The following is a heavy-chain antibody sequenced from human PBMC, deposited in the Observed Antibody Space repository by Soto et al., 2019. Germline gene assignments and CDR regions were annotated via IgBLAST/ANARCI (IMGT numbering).Heavy chain of an antibody. CDR2: ISAYNGNT. J-gene: IGHJ4*02. Sequence: ASVKVSCKASGYTFTSYGISWVRQAPGQGLEWMGWISAYNGNTNYAQKLQGRVTMTTDTSTSTAYMELRSLKTEDTAVYYCMIGLAVTISRLTQLQDYWGQGTLVTVSS. CDR3: MIGLAVTISRLTQLQDY. CDR1: GYTFTSYG. D-gene: IGHD4-17*01. V-gene: IGHV1-18*01.